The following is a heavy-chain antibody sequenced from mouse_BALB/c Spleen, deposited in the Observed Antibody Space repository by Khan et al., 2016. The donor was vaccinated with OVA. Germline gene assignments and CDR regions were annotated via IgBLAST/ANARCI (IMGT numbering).Heavy chain of an antibody. Sequence: QVQLKQSGPGLVAPSQSLSITCTVSGFSFSRYNIHWVRQPPGKGLEWLGMIWGGGGTDYNSTLKSRLSISKDNSTSQVFLKMNSLQTVDTAMYYCARAYYRYDGYYAMDYWGQGTSVTVSS. V-gene: IGHV2-6-4*01. D-gene: IGHD2-14*01. J-gene: IGHJ4*01. CDR1: GFSFSRYN. CDR2: IWGGGGT. CDR3: ARAYYRYDGYYAMDY.